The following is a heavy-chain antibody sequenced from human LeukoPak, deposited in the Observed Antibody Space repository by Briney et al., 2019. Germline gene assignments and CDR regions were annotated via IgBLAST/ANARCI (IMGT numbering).Heavy chain of an antibody. D-gene: IGHD1-14*01. CDR1: GFTLSGHW. CDR3: TRDRSRAEDD. Sequence: PGGSLRLSCAASGFTLSGHWMSWVRQAPGKGLEWVANINQGGSDKYYVNSVKGRFTISSDNANNLLYLQMNSLRGEDTAVYYCTRDRSRAEDDWGQGTLVTVSS. V-gene: IGHV3-7*01. CDR2: INQGGSDK. J-gene: IGHJ4*02.